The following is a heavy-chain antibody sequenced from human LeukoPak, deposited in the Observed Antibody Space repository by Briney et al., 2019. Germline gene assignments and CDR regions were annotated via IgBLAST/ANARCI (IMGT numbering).Heavy chain of an antibody. J-gene: IGHJ4*02. D-gene: IGHD1-26*01. CDR1: GGTFSSYA. Sequence: GASVKASCKASGGTFSSYAISWVRQAPGQGLEWMGGIIPIFGTANYAQKFQGRVTITADESTSTAYMELSSLRSEDTAVYYCARSLYSGSYPYYFDYWGQGTLVTVSS. CDR2: IIPIFGTA. CDR3: ARSLYSGSYPYYFDY. V-gene: IGHV1-69*13.